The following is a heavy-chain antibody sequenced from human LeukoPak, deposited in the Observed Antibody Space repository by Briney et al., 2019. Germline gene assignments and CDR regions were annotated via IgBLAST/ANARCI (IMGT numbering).Heavy chain of an antibody. CDR3: ARDLGEMATIPSFGY. J-gene: IGHJ4*02. D-gene: IGHD5-24*01. CDR1: GLIFSDHW. V-gene: IGHV3-74*01. CDR2: ISDDGKST. Sequence: GGSLRLSCTTSGLIFSDHWMHWVRQAPGKRLAWVSHISDDGKSTNYADSVRGRFTISRDNAKNTLYLQMNSLRSEDTAVYYCARDLGEMATIPSFGYWGQGTLVTVSS.